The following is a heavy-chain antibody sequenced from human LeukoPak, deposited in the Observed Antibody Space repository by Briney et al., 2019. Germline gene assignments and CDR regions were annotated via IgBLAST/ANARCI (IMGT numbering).Heavy chain of an antibody. Sequence: PGGSLRLSCAASGFTFSRYGMHWVRQAPGKGLEWVAFIRYDGSNKNYADSVKGRITISRDNSKNTLYLQMNSLRAEDTAVYYCARVLDNSSSRYQSLKYWGQGTLVSVSS. CDR3: ARVLDNSSSRYQSLKY. CDR1: GFTFSRYG. J-gene: IGHJ4*02. D-gene: IGHD6-25*01. V-gene: IGHV3-30*02. CDR2: IRYDGSNK.